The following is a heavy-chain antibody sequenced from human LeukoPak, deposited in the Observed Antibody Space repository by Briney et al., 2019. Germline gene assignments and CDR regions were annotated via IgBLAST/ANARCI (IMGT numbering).Heavy chain of an antibody. CDR1: GDSVSSGSSY. CDR2: IYYSGST. D-gene: IGHD6-19*01. Sequence: SETLSLTCTVSGDSVSSGSSYWSWIRQPPGKGLEWIGYIYYSGSTNYNPSPKSRVTISVDTSKNQFSLKLSPVTAADTAVYYCARGSAWYFVYWGQGTLVTVSS. J-gene: IGHJ4*02. V-gene: IGHV4-61*01. CDR3: ARGSAWYFVY.